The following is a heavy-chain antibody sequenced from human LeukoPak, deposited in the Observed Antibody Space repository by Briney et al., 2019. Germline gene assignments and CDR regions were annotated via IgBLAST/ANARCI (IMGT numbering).Heavy chain of an antibody. J-gene: IGHJ4*02. CDR1: GFTLSSYA. D-gene: IGHD3-10*01. Sequence: GGSLRLSCAASGFTLSSYAMSWVRQAPGKGLEWVSAISGSGGSTYYADSVKGRFTISRDNSKNTLYLQMNSLRAEDTAVYYCAKGPVRVRGAHFDYWGQGTLVTVSS. CDR3: AKGPVRVRGAHFDY. V-gene: IGHV3-23*01. CDR2: ISGSGGST.